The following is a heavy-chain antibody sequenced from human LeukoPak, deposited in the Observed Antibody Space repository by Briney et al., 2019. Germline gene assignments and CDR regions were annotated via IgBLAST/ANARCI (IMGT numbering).Heavy chain of an antibody. D-gene: IGHD3-10*01. Sequence: GGSLRLSCAASGFTFSSYAMSWVRQAPGKGLEWVSAISGSGGSTYYADSVKGRFNISRDNSKNTLYLQMNSLRAEDTAVYYCAKMGWITMVRGPIDYWGQGTLVTVSS. CDR3: AKMGWITMVRGPIDY. CDR1: GFTFSSYA. CDR2: ISGSGGST. V-gene: IGHV3-23*01. J-gene: IGHJ4*02.